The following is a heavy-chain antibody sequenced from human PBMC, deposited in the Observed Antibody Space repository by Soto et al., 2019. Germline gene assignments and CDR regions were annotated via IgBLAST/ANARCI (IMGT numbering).Heavy chain of an antibody. CDR1: GGSISSGGYY. CDR3: ARGRSITMVRGENGFDR. CDR2: IYYIGST. Sequence: PSETLSLTGTVSGGSISSGGYYWSWIRQHPGKGLEWIGYIYYIGSTYYNPSLKSRVTISVDASKNQFSLKLSSVTAADTAVYYCARGRSITMVRGENGFDRCGRRTLVAVCS. J-gene: IGHJ5*02. V-gene: IGHV4-31*03. D-gene: IGHD3-10*01.